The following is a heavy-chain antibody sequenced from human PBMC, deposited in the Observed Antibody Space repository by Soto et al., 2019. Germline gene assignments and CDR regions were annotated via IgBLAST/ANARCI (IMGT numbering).Heavy chain of an antibody. J-gene: IGHJ4*02. Sequence: LSLTCTVSGGSISSSYWSWIRQPPGKRLEWIGYISDSGSTHYNPSLKSRVTISVDTSKNQFSLKLTSVTAADTAVYYCARDKGSGSYSRWGQGTLVTVSS. CDR1: GGSISSSY. D-gene: IGHD1-26*01. CDR3: ARDKGSGSYSR. CDR2: ISDSGST. V-gene: IGHV4-59*01.